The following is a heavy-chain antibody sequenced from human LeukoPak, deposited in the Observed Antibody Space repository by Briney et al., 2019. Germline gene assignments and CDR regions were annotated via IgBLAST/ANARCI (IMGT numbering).Heavy chain of an antibody. CDR1: GYSISSGYY. J-gene: IGHJ4*02. D-gene: IGHD2-2*01. CDR3: ARWVRGYCSSTSCYSFDY. CDR2: IYHSGST. V-gene: IGHV4-38-2*02. Sequence: SETLSLTCTVSGYSISSGYYWGWIRQPPGKGLEWTGSIYHSGSTYYNPSLKSRVTISVDTSKNQFSLKLSSVTAADTAVYYCARWVRGYCSSTSCYSFDYWGQGTLVTVSS.